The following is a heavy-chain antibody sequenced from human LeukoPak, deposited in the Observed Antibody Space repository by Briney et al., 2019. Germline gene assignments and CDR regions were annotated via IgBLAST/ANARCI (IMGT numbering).Heavy chain of an antibody. Sequence: SETLSLTCTVSGGSISSGGHSWSWIRQPPGKGLEWIGYIYHSGSGSTYYNPSLKSRVTISIDKSKNQFSLKLNSVTAADTAVYYCARVPPALLSRGAFDIWGQGTMVTVSS. CDR3: ARVPPALLSRGAFDI. J-gene: IGHJ3*02. D-gene: IGHD2-2*01. CDR1: GGSISSGGHS. V-gene: IGHV4-30-2*01. CDR2: IYHSGSGST.